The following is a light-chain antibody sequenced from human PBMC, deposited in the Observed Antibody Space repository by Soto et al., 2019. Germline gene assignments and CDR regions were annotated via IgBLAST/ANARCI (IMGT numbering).Light chain of an antibody. CDR3: SSYTTSGDKAVV. CDR1: SGDVGGYNF. J-gene: IGLJ2*01. Sequence: QSALTQPASVSGSPGQSITISCTGTSGDVGGYNFVSWYQQHPGQAPKLLIYEVNKRPSGVSNRFSGSKSGNTASLTISGLQAEDEADYYCSSYTTSGDKAVVFGGGTKLTVL. CDR2: EVN. V-gene: IGLV2-14*01.